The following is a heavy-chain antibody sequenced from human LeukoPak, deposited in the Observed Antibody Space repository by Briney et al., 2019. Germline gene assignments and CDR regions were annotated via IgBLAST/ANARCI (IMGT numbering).Heavy chain of an antibody. CDR1: RYSFTGYY. CDR2: INPSSGDS. Sequence: GASVKVSCKASRYSFTGYYIHWVRQAPGQGLECMGWINPSSGDSDFAQKFQGRVTMTRDTSISTAYMELSRLTFDDTAVYYCARSDGDPKPPFDYWGQGTLVTVSS. D-gene: IGHD4-17*01. CDR3: ARSDGDPKPPFDY. V-gene: IGHV1-2*02. J-gene: IGHJ4*02.